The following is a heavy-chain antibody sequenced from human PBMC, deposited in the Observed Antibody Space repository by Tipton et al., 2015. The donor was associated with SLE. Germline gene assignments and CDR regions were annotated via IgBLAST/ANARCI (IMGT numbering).Heavy chain of an antibody. CDR3: ARGRADGYNSPYDY. CDR2: IYYSGST. Sequence: TLSLTCTVSGGSISGYYWSWIRQPPGKGLEWIGYIYYSGSTLYNPSLKSRVTISVDTSKNQFSLKVSSVTAADTAVYYCARGRADGYNSPYDYWGQGTLVTVSS. CDR1: GGSISGYY. V-gene: IGHV4-59*01. D-gene: IGHD5-24*01. J-gene: IGHJ4*02.